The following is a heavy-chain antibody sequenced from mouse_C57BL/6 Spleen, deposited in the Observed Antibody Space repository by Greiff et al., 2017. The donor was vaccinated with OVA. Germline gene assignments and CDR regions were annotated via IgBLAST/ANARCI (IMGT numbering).Heavy chain of an antibody. CDR3: TTDYYSNYDAMDY. J-gene: IGHJ4*01. D-gene: IGHD2-5*01. Sequence: VQLQQSGAELVRPGASVKLSCTASGFNIKDYYMHWVKQRPEQGLEWIGRIDPEDGDTEYAPKFQGKATMTADTSSNTAYLQLSSLTSEDTAVYYCTTDYYSNYDAMDYWGQGTSVTVSS. V-gene: IGHV14-1*01. CDR1: GFNIKDYY. CDR2: IDPEDGDT.